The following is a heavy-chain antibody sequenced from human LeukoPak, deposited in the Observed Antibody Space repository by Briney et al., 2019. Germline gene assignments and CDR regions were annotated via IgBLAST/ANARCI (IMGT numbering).Heavy chain of an antibody. CDR2: RKQDGSEK. CDR1: GFTFSDYW. V-gene: IGHV3-7*02. Sequence: GGSLRLSCAASGFTFSDYWMSWVRQAPGKGLEWVANRKQDGSEKHYVDSVKGRFTISRDNAKNSLYLQMNSLRAEDTGVYYCAGAAYCGGTSCYAGYYGMDVWGRGTTVTVSS. J-gene: IGHJ6*02. CDR3: AGAAYCGGTSCYAGYYGMDV. D-gene: IGHD2-2*01.